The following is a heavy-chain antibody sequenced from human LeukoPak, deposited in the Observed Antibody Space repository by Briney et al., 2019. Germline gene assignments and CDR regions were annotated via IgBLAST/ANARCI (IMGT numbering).Heavy chain of an antibody. CDR1: GGSISSGGYY. V-gene: IGHV4-31*03. CDR3: ARGLVTITIFGVVIIGSWFDP. CDR2: IYYSGST. J-gene: IGHJ5*02. D-gene: IGHD3-3*01. Sequence: SQTLSLTCTVSGGSISSGGYYWSWIRQHPGKGLEWIGYIYYSGSTYYNPSLKSRVTISVDTSKNHFSLKLSSVTAADTAVYYCARGLVTITIFGVVIIGSWFDPWGQGTLVTVSS.